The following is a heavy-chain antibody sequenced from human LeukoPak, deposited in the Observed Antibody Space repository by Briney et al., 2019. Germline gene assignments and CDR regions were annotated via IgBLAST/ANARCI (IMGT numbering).Heavy chain of an antibody. CDR3: ERDFMGRLDY. CDR1: GFTFSSYA. J-gene: IGHJ4*02. V-gene: IGHV3-30-3*01. Sequence: GRSLRLSCAASGFTFSSYAMHWVRQAPGKGLEWVAVISYDGSNKYYADSVKGRFTISRDNSKNTLYLQMNSLKAEDTAVYYYERDFMGRLDYWGQGTLVTVSS. D-gene: IGHD3-10*01. CDR2: ISYDGSNK.